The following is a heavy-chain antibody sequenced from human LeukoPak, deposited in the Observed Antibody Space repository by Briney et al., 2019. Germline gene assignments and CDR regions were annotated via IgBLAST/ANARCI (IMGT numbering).Heavy chain of an antibody. D-gene: IGHD6-13*01. V-gene: IGHV3-48*03. Sequence: GGSLRLSCAASGFTFSNYVMFWVRQAPGKGLEWVSYISSGGTTIYYADSVKGRFTISRDNAKNSLYLQMNSLRAEDTAVYYCAREFGSSWYQAFNIWGQGTMVTVSS. CDR1: GFTFSNYV. CDR3: AREFGSSWYQAFNI. J-gene: IGHJ3*02. CDR2: ISSGGTTI.